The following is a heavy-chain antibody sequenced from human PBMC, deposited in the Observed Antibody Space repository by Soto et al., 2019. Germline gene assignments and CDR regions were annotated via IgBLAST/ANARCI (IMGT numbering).Heavy chain of an antibody. CDR2: MNPNSANT. D-gene: IGHD3-3*01. V-gene: IGHV1-8*01. CDR3: ARAQYYDFWGGAGGGMDV. Sequence: XSVQASCKASGYTFPTYDINCVRQATGQGLEWMGWMNPNSANTGSATKFQGRVTMTRNTSISTAYLERSSLRSEDTAVYYCARAQYYDFWGGAGGGMDVWGQGTTVTVSS. CDR1: GYTFPTYD. J-gene: IGHJ6*02.